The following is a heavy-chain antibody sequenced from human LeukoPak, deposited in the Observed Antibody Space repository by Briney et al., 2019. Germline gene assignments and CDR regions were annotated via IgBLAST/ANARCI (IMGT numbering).Heavy chain of an antibody. CDR1: GYTFTGYY. V-gene: IGHV1-2*02. D-gene: IGHD2-2*01. CDR2: INPSSGGT. Sequence: ASVKVSCKASGYTFTGYYMHWVRQAPGQGLEWMGWINPSSGGTNYAQKFQGRVTMTRDTSISTAYMELSRLRSDDTAVYYCARDYCSSTSCRLDYWGQGTLVTVSS. CDR3: ARDYCSSTSCRLDY. J-gene: IGHJ4*02.